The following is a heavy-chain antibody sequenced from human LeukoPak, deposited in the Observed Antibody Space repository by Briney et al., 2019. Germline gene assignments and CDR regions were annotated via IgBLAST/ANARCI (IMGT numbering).Heavy chain of an antibody. D-gene: IGHD3-22*01. J-gene: IGHJ4*02. V-gene: IGHV3-74*03. Sequence: GGSLRLSCVASGFTFSSYWIHWVRQTPEKGLVWVSRINSDGSSTTYADSVKGRFTVSRDNAKNTLYLQMNSLRAEDTAVYYCARVYYDSSGYSVVDYWGQGTLVTVSS. CDR2: INSDGSST. CDR1: GFTFSSYW. CDR3: ARVYYDSSGYSVVDY.